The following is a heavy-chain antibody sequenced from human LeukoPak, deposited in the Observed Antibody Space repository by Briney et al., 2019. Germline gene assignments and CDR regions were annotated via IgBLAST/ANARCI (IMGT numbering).Heavy chain of an antibody. Sequence: SETLSLTCTVSGGSISSYYWSWLRQPPGKGLGWIGYTYYSGRTNYNPSLKSRVTISVDTSKNQFSLKLSSVTAADTAVYYCARDLKGYSYGLGYWYFDLWGRGTLVTVSS. D-gene: IGHD5-18*01. CDR3: ARDLKGYSYGLGYWYFDL. V-gene: IGHV4-59*01. CDR2: TYYSGRT. CDR1: GGSISSYY. J-gene: IGHJ2*01.